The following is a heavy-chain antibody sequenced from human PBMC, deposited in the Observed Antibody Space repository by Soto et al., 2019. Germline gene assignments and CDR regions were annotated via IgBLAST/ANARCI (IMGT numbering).Heavy chain of an antibody. V-gene: IGHV4-59*08. J-gene: IGHJ4*02. Sequence: SSETLSLTCTVSGGSISSYYWSWIRQPPGKGLEWIGYIYYSGSTNYNPSLKSRVTISVDTSKNQFSLKLSSVTAADTAVYYCARIYGDHFLLDYRGQGSSVTVSS. D-gene: IGHD4-17*01. CDR1: GGSISSYY. CDR2: IYYSGST. CDR3: ARIYGDHFLLDY.